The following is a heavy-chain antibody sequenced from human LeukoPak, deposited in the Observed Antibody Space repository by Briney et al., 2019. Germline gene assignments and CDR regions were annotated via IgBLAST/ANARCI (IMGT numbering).Heavy chain of an antibody. V-gene: IGHV1-2*02. CDR2: INPDSGGT. Sequence: ASVKVSCKASGYTFTGFYMHWVRQAPGQGLEWMGWINPDSGGTKYAQKFQGRVTMTRDTSINTAYMELSRLRSDDMAIYYCARIPNHSADIDFWGQGTLVTVSS. CDR1: GYTFTGFY. CDR3: ARIPNHSADIDF. J-gene: IGHJ4*02. D-gene: IGHD6-13*01.